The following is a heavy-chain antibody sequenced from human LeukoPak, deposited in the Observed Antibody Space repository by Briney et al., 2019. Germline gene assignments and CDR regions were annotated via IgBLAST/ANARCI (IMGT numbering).Heavy chain of an antibody. J-gene: IGHJ5*02. D-gene: IGHD3-22*01. CDR1: EGTFSSYA. Sequence: GASVKVSCKASEGTFSSYAISWVRQAPGQGLEWMGRIIPILGIANYAQKFQGRVTITADKSTSTAYMELSSLRSEDTAIYYCARDAYRDGSGSSPNWFDPWGQGILVTVSS. V-gene: IGHV1-69*04. CDR3: ARDAYRDGSGSSPNWFDP. CDR2: IIPILGIA.